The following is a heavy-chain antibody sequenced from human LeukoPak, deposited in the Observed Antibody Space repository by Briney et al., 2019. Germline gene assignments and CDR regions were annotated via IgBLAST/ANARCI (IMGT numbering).Heavy chain of an antibody. V-gene: IGHV4-31*03. CDR3: ASARDRAVDAFDI. J-gene: IGHJ3*02. Sequence: PSETLPLTCTVSGGSISSGGYYWSWIRQHPGKGLEWIGYIYYSGSTYYNPSLKSRVTISVDTSKNQFSLKLSSVTAADTAVYYCASARDRAVDAFDIWGQGTMVTVSS. D-gene: IGHD2-21*02. CDR2: IYYSGST. CDR1: GGSISSGGYY.